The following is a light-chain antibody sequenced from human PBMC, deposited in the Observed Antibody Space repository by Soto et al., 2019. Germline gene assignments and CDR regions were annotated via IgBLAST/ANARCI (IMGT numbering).Light chain of an antibody. CDR2: EVS. J-gene: IGLJ1*01. CDR1: SSDIGRYKY. Sequence: QSALTQPPSASGSPGQSVTISCTGTSSDIGRYKYVSWYQQHPGKAPKVLISEVSERPSVVPDRFSGSKSGNTASLTVSGIQPEDEADYYCSSYAGNNNSVFGTGTKLTVL. V-gene: IGLV2-8*01. CDR3: SSYAGNNNSV.